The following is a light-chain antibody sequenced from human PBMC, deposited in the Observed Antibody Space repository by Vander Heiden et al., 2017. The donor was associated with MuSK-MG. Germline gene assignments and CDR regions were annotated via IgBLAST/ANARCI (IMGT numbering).Light chain of an antibody. V-gene: IGKV2-28*01. J-gene: IGKJ5*01. CDR3: RQAVQTLT. CDR2: LGS. Sequence: DIVMTQSPLSLPVTPGEPASISCRSSQSLLHSNGYNYLDWYLQKPGQSPQLLIYLGSNRASGVPDRFSGSGSGTDFTLKISRVEAEDVGVYYCRQAVQTLTFGPGTRLEIK. CDR1: QSLLHSNGYNY.